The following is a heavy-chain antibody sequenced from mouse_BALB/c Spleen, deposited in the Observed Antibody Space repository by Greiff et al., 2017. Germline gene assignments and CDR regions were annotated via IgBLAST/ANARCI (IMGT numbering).Heavy chain of an antibody. V-gene: IGHV5-4*02. J-gene: IGHJ2*01. CDR2: ISDGGSYT. CDR1: GFTFSDYY. Sequence: EVMLVESGGGLVKPGGSLKLSCAASGFTFSDYYMYWVRQTPEKRLEWVATISDGGSYTYYPDSVKGRFTISRDNAKNNLYLQMSSLKSEDTAMYYCARDRYGNSYYFDYWGQGTTLTVSS. CDR3: ARDRYGNSYYFDY. D-gene: IGHD2-1*01.